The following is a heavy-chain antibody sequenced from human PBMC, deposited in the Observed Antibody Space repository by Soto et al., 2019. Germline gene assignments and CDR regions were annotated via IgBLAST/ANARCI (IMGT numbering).Heavy chain of an antibody. CDR2: ISYDGSNK. CDR1: GFTFSSYG. J-gene: IGHJ4*02. D-gene: IGHD3-16*01. V-gene: IGHV3-30*18. CDR3: AKRLGSLLDY. Sequence: QVQLVESGGGVVQPGRSLRLSCAASGFTFSSYGMHWVRQAPGKGLDWVAVISYDGSNKYYADSVKGRFTISRDNSKNTLYLQMNSLRAEDTAVYYCAKRLGSLLDYWGQGTLVTVSS.